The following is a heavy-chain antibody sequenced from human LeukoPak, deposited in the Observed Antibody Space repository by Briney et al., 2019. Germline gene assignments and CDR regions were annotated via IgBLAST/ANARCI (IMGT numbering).Heavy chain of an antibody. J-gene: IGHJ3*01. CDR2: ITVSSST. CDR1: GFTCSTYT. V-gene: IGHV3-48*02. CDR3: ARGDTLSDLNAFDL. Sequence: PGGSLRLSCAASGFTCSTYTMNWVRQAPGKGLEWLSYITVSSSTYYADSVQGRFTISRDNAKNSLYLQMNSLRDEDTAVYYCARGDTLSDLNAFDLWRQGTMVTVSS.